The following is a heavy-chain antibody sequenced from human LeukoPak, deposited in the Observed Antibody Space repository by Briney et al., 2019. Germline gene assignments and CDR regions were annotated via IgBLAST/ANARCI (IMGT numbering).Heavy chain of an antibody. V-gene: IGHV4-61*08. J-gene: IGHJ5*02. CDR2: IYYSGST. Sequence: SQTLSLTCTVSGGSISSGGYYWSWIRQPPGKGLEWIGYIYYSGSTNYNPSLKSRVTISVDTSKNQFSLKLSSVTAADTAVYYCARVGVQLEPRWFDPWGQGTLVTVSS. D-gene: IGHD1-1*01. CDR3: ARVGVQLEPRWFDP. CDR1: GGSISSGGYY.